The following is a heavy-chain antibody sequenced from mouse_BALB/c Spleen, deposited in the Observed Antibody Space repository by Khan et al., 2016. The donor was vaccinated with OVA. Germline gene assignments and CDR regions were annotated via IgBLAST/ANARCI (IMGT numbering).Heavy chain of an antibody. J-gene: IGHJ2*01. CDR1: GYSITSDYA. V-gene: IGHV3-2*02. CDR2: ISYSGRT. CDR3: ARAVTITTVLATDFDY. Sequence: EVQLQESGPGLVKPSQSLSLTCTVTGYSITSDYAWNWIRQFPGNKLEWMGYISYSGRTSYNPSLKSRISITRDTSKNQFFLQWNSWTTDDSATYYCARAVTITTVLATDFDYWGQGTTLTVSS. D-gene: IGHD1-1*01.